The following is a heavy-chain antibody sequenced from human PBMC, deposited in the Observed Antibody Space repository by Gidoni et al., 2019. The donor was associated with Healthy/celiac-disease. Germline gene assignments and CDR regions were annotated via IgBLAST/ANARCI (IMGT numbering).Heavy chain of an antibody. CDR2: INHRGST. D-gene: IGHD3-10*01. CDR1: GGSFSGYS. CDR3: AREARFGELLFDY. V-gene: IGHV4-34*01. Sequence: QVQLQQWGTGPVKPSETLSLTCAVYGGSFSGYSWSWIRQPPGQGLEWIGEINHRGSTNYIPSLTSRVTISVVTSKNQFSMKLSSVTAADTSVYYCAREARFGELLFDYWGKGTLVTVSS. J-gene: IGHJ4*02.